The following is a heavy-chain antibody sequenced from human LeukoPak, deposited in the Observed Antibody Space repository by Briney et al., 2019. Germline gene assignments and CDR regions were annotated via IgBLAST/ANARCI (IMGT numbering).Heavy chain of an antibody. CDR3: ARDMVVATISTFDY. J-gene: IGHJ4*02. CDR1: GFTFSSYW. CDR2: ISYDGSNK. Sequence: GGSLRLSCAASGFTFSSYWMSWVRQAPGKGLEWVAVISYDGSNKYYADSVKGRFTISRDNSKNTLYLQMNSLRAEDTAVYYCARDMVVATISTFDYWGQGTLVTVSS. V-gene: IGHV3-30*03. D-gene: IGHD5-12*01.